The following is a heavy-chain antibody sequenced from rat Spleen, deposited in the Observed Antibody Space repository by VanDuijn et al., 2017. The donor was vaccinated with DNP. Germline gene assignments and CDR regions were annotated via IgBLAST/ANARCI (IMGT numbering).Heavy chain of an antibody. D-gene: IGHD1-6*01. J-gene: IGHJ4*01. CDR3: ARWGYTTDYAMDA. CDR2: LQSDGNT. CDR1: GFSLTNYH. Sequence: QVQLKESGPGLVQPSQTLSLTCTVSGFSLTNYHVNWVRQPPGKGLEWMGRLQSDGNTDYNSALKSRLSISRDTSKSQVFLKMDSVQTEDTAMYFCARWGYTTDYAMDAWGQGTSVTVSS. V-gene: IGHV2-27*01.